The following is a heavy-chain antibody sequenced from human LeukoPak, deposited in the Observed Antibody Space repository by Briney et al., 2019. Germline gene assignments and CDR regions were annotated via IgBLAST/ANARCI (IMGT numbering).Heavy chain of an antibody. CDR3: ARLDSGSYRFDY. CDR2: IIPIFGTA. Sequence: GASVKVSCKASGYTFTSYGISWVRQAPGQGLEWMGGIIPIFGTANYAQKFQGRVTITADESTSTAYMELSSLRSEDTAVYYCARLDSGSYRFDYWGQGTLVTVSS. J-gene: IGHJ4*02. V-gene: IGHV1-69*13. CDR1: GYTFTSYG. D-gene: IGHD1-26*01.